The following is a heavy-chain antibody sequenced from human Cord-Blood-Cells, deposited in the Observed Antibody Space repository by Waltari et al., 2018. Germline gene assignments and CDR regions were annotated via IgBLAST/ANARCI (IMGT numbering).Heavy chain of an antibody. CDR2: IYYSGST. CDR1: GGSISSSSYY. J-gene: IGHJ4*02. V-gene: IGHV4-39*01. Sequence: QLQLQESGPGLVKPSETLSLTCTVSGGSISSSSYYWGWIRQPPGKGLEWIGSIYYSGSTYYHPSLKSRVTIAVDTSKNQFSLKLSSVTAADTAVYYCARVGITVPDYWGQGTLVTVSS. CDR3: ARVGITVPDY. D-gene: IGHD3-16*01.